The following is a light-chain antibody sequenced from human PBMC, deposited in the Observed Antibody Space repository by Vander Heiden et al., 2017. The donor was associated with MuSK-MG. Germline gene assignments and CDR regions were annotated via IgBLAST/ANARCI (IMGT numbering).Light chain of an antibody. Sequence: DIQMTQSPSSLSASVGDRVTITCRASQSISSYLNWYKQKPGKAPKLLIYAASSLQSGVPSRFSGSGSGTDFTLTISSLQPEDFATYYCQQSYSTWTFGQGTKVEIK. V-gene: IGKV1-39*01. CDR3: QQSYSTWT. CDR2: AAS. J-gene: IGKJ1*01. CDR1: QSISSY.